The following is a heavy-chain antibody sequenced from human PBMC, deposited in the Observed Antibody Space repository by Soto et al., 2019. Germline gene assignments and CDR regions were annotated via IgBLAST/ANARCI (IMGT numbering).Heavy chain of an antibody. CDR1: GYTFTSYD. CDR3: ATQVPTIVRN. Sequence: QVQLVQSGAEVKKPGASVKVSCKASGYTFTSYDINWVRQATGQGIEWMGWMNPNSGNTGYAQKFQGRVTMTRNPSITPASLPLSSLPSQDTAVYYPATQVPTIVRNWGQGTLVTVSS. J-gene: IGHJ4*02. CDR2: MNPNSGNT. V-gene: IGHV1-8*01. D-gene: IGHD3-22*01.